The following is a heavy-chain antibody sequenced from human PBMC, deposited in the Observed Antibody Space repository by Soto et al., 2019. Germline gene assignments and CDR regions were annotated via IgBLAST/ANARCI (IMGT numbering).Heavy chain of an antibody. CDR2: ISAYNGNT. Sequence: QVQLVQSGAEVKKPGASVKVSCKASGYTFTSYGISWVRQAPGQGLEWMGWISAYNGNTNYAQKLQGSVTMTTATSTSTAYMELRSLRSDDTAVYYCARVRGDIVVVPAATPYYYYGMDVCGQGTTVTVSS. CDR1: GYTFTSYG. D-gene: IGHD2-2*01. J-gene: IGHJ6*02. CDR3: ARVRGDIVVVPAATPYYYYGMDV. V-gene: IGHV1-18*01.